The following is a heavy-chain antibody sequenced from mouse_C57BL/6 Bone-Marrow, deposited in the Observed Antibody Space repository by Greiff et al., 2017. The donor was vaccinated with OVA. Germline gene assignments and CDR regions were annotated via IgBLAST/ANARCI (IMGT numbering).Heavy chain of an antibody. J-gene: IGHJ2*01. CDR1: GYTFTSSG. Sequence: VKLQQSGAELARPGASVKLSCKASGYTFTSSGISWVKQRTGQGLEWIGEIYPRSGTTSYNEKFKGKATLTADKSSSTAYMELRSLSSEDAAVYFCARGGLAYWGQGTTLTVSS. D-gene: IGHD3-3*01. CDR3: ARGGLAY. CDR2: IYPRSGTT. V-gene: IGHV1-81*01.